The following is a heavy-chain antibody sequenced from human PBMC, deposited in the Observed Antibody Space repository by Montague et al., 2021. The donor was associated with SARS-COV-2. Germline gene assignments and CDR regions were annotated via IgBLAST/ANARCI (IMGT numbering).Heavy chain of an antibody. CDR3: ARAESYDSSSFLNDPFDV. CDR2: IFSSGST. Sequence: SETLSLTCTVSGASINSNRHFWGWIRQAPGKGLEWIGSIFSSGSTYYNPSLKTRVSISVDTSGNRLSLKLTSVTATDTAMYFCARAESYDSSSFLNDPFDVWGQGTMVTVSS. V-gene: IGHV4-39*02. J-gene: IGHJ3*01. D-gene: IGHD3-22*01. CDR1: GASINSNRHF.